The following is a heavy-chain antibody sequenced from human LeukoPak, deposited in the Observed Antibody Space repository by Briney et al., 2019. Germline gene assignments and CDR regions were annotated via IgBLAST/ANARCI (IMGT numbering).Heavy chain of an antibody. CDR3: ARDRSWSFFSA. J-gene: IGHJ4*02. CDR1: GGSISRYY. CDR2: IHYSGTT. Sequence: SETLSLTCTVSGGSISRYYWSWIRQPPGKGLEWIWYIHYSGTTNYNPSLKSRVTISVDTSKNQFSLKLSSVTAADTAVYYCARDRSWSFFSAWGQGTLVTVSS. D-gene: IGHD6-13*01. V-gene: IGHV4-59*01.